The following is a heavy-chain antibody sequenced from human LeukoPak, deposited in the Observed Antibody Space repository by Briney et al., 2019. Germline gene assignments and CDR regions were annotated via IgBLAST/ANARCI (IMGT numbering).Heavy chain of an antibody. V-gene: IGHV4-34*01. CDR1: GGSFSGYY. D-gene: IGHD2-8*01. CDR2: INHSGST. J-gene: IGHJ4*02. CDR3: ARGAIRTNGY. Sequence: PSETLSLTCADYGGSFSGYYWSWIRQPPGKGLEWIGEINHSGSTNYNPSLKSRVTISVDTSKNQFSLKLSSVTAADTAVYYCARGAIRTNGYWGQGTLVTVSS.